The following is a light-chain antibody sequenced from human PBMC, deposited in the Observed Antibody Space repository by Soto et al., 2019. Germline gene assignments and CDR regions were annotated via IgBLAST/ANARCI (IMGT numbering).Light chain of an antibody. CDR2: DAS. J-gene: IGKJ1*01. CDR3: QQYNNRPPRT. Sequence: EIVLTQSPATLSLSPGDRATLSCRASQSVSSYLAWYQQKCGQAPRLLISDASNRATGVPARFSGSGSGTDFTLTISSLEPEDFAVYYCQQYNNRPPRTFGQGTKVEIK. V-gene: IGKV3-11*01. CDR1: QSVSSY.